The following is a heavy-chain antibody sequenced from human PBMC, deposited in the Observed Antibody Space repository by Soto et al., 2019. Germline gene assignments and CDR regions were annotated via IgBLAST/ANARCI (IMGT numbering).Heavy chain of an antibody. Sequence: QVQLQQWGAGLLKPSETLSLTCAVYGGSFSGYYWSWIRQPPGKGLEWIGEINHSGSTNYNPSLKSRVTISVDTSKNQFSLKLSSVTAADTAVYYCARLKLLVRPYYYYYGMDVWGQGTTVTVSS. CDR2: INHSGST. CDR1: GGSFSGYY. CDR3: ARLKLLVRPYYYYYGMDV. D-gene: IGHD6-6*01. J-gene: IGHJ6*02. V-gene: IGHV4-34*01.